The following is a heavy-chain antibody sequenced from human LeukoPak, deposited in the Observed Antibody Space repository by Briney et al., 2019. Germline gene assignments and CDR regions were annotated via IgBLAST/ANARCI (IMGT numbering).Heavy chain of an antibody. CDR3: ARGYSGYDFNY. CDR1: GYTFINNW. D-gene: IGHD5-12*01. CDR2: INPAGTGT. V-gene: IGHV1-46*01. Sequence: ASVKVSCKASGYTFINNWMHWVRQAPGQGLEWIGLINPAGTGTLYAQKFQGRVTMTRDMSTSTVYMELSSLRSEDTAVYYCARGYSGYDFNYWGQGTLVTVSS. J-gene: IGHJ4*02.